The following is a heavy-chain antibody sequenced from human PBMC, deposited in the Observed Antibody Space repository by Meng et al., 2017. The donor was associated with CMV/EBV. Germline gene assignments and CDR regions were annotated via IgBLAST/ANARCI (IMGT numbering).Heavy chain of an antibody. CDR3: AKDYDSSGLGAYYFDY. CDR1: GFTFSSYG. D-gene: IGHD3-22*01. J-gene: IGHJ4*02. V-gene: IGHV3-23*01. CDR2: ISGSGGST. Sequence: GESLKISCAASGFTFSSYGMHWVRQAPGKGLEWVSAISGSGGSTYYADSVKGRFTISRDNSKNTLYLQMNSLRAEDTAVYYCAKDYDSSGLGAYYFDYWGQGTLVTVSS.